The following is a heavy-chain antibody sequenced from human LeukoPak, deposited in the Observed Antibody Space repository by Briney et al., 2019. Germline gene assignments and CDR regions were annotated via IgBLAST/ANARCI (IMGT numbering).Heavy chain of an antibody. CDR2: ISGSGGST. CDR1: GFTFSSYA. CDR3: AKGAAVAGATRYYYYYYYMDV. J-gene: IGHJ6*03. D-gene: IGHD1-26*01. Sequence: GGSLRLSCAASGFTFSSYAMSWVRQAPGKGLEWVSAISGSGGSTYYADSVKGRFTISRDNSKNTVYLQMNSLRAEDTAVYYCAKGAAVAGATRYYYYYYYMDVWGKGTTVTVSS. V-gene: IGHV3-23*01.